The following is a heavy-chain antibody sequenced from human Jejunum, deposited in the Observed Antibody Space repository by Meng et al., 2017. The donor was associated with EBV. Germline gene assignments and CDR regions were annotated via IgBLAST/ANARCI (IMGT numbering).Heavy chain of an antibody. J-gene: IGHJ4*02. CDR2: IYYSGST. CDR1: GSSIDSRNR. D-gene: IGHD2-21*02. Sequence: QVQLAGAGPGPVMPSGPLSLTFAVSGSSIDSRNRWSWVRKSPERGLEWIGEIYYSGSTNYNPSLKSRVTILVDRSENHFSLHLSSVTAADTAVYYCVRGGDYCLVYWGQGTLVTVSS. V-gene: IGHV4-4*02. CDR3: VRGGDYCLVY.